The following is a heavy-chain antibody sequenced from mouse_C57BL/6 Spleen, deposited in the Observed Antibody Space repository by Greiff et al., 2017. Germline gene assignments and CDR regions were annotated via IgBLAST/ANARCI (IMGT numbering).Heavy chain of an antibody. J-gene: IGHJ2*01. D-gene: IGHD2-2*01. CDR2: IYPGSGST. CDR3: ARGDSTMVTTDDSFDY. CDR1: GYTFTSYW. Sequence: QVQLQQPGAELVKPGASVKMSCKASGYTFTSYWITWVKQRPGQGLEWIGDIYPGSGSTNYNEKFKSKATLTVDTSSSTAYMQLSSLTSEDSAVYYCARGDSTMVTTDDSFDYWGQGTTLTVSS. V-gene: IGHV1-55*01.